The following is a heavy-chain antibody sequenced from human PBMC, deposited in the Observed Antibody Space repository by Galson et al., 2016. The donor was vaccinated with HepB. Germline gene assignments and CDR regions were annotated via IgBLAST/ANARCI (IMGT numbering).Heavy chain of an antibody. Sequence: SLRLSCAASGFSFSSYSMHWVRQSPGKELEYIATISGNAGRKYYVVSVKRRFTISRDNAKKTVDLHMSRLRPEDTGVFYCVKDRSITVPAMDAFDLWGQGTMVIVSS. CDR3: VKDRSITVPAMDAFDL. CDR1: GFSFSSYS. D-gene: IGHD6-6*01. CDR2: ISGNAGRK. V-gene: IGHV3-64D*08. J-gene: IGHJ3*01.